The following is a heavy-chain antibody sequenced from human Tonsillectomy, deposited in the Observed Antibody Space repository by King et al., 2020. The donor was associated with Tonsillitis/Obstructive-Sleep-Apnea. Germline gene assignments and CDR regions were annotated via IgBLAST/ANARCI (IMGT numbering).Heavy chain of an antibody. CDR1: GFTFSSYA. J-gene: IGHJ4*02. V-gene: IGHV3-23*04. Sequence: VQLVESGGGLVQPGGSLRLSCAASGFTFSSYAMSWVRQAPGKGLEWVSAISGSGGSTYYADSVKGRFTISRDNSKNTLYLQMNSLRAEDTAVYYCAKAPHYDLWSGYPSYYFDYCGQGTLVTVSS. D-gene: IGHD3-3*01. CDR3: AKAPHYDLWSGYPSYYFDY. CDR2: ISGSGGST.